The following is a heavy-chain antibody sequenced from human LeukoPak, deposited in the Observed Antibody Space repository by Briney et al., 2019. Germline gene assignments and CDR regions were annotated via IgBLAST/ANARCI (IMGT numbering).Heavy chain of an antibody. CDR1: GFTFSSYS. V-gene: IGHV3-21*01. CDR3: AKDIVVVPAQPVGNFDY. D-gene: IGHD2-2*01. J-gene: IGHJ4*02. Sequence: GGSLRLSCAASGFTFSSYSMNWVRQAPGKGLEWVSSISSSSSYIYYADSVKGRFTISRDNAKNSLYLQMNSLRAEDTAVYYCAKDIVVVPAQPVGNFDYWGQGTLVTVSS. CDR2: ISSSSSYI.